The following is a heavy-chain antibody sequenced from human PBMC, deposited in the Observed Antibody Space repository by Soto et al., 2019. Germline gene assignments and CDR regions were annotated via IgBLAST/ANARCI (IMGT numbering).Heavy chain of an antibody. CDR2: IFSNDEK. D-gene: IGHD3-22*01. V-gene: IGHV2-26*01. CDR3: ARTLSGVSVDYYDSSGYWYFDL. Sequence: QVTLKESGPVLVKPTETLTLTCTVSGFSLSNARMGVSWIRQPPGKALEWLAHIFSNDEKSYSTSLKSRLTSSKDTSKSQVVLTMTNMDPVDTATYYCARTLSGVSVDYYDSSGYWYFDLWGRGTLVTVSS. J-gene: IGHJ2*01. CDR1: GFSLSNARMG.